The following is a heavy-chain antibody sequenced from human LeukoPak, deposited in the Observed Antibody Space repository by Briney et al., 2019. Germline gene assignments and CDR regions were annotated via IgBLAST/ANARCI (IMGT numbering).Heavy chain of an antibody. CDR3: ARVTTWGVWFDP. V-gene: IGHV4-34*01. D-gene: IGHD7-27*01. Sequence: PSETLSLACAVYGGSFSGYYWSWIRQPPGKGLEWIGEINHSGSTNYNPSLKSRVTISVDTSKNQFSLKLSSVTAADTAVYYCARVTTWGVWFDPWGQGTLVTVSS. CDR1: GGSFSGYY. CDR2: INHSGST. J-gene: IGHJ5*02.